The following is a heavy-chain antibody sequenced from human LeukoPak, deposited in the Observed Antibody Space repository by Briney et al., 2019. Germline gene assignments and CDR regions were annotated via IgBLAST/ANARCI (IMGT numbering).Heavy chain of an antibody. CDR3: ARGGIVGSRTNWFDP. J-gene: IGHJ5*02. Sequence: SETLSLTCTISGGSINNDIYYWGWIRQSPGKGLEWIVSIYYSGITYYNPSLKSRVTLFVDTSKNQFSLRLSSVTPADTAVYYCARGGIVGSRTNWFDPWGQGILVTVSS. D-gene: IGHD1-26*01. V-gene: IGHV4-39*07. CDR2: IYYSGIT. CDR1: GGSINNDIYY.